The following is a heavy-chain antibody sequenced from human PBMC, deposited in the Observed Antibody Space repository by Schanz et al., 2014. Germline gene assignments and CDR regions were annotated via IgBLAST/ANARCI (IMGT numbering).Heavy chain of an antibody. V-gene: IGHV4-61*02. D-gene: IGHD3-10*01. J-gene: IGHJ5*01. Sequence: QVQLQESGPGLVKPSETLSLTCTVSGGSISSDSYYWSWIRQPAGKGLEWIGRIYSTGSTNYNPSLKMRVTISKTAPKTHFSLKLTSVTAADTAVYYCARDMVENWFDSWGQGTLXTVSS. CDR3: ARDMVENWFDS. CDR1: GGSISSDSYY. CDR2: IYSTGST.